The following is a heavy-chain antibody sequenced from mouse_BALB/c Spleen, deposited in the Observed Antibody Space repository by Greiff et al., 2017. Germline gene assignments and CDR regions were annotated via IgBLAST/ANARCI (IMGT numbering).Heavy chain of an antibody. CDR3: AREGGNYYGSSLAY. CDR2: ISSGSSTI. CDR1: GFTFSSFG. J-gene: IGHJ3*01. V-gene: IGHV5-17*02. D-gene: IGHD1-1*01. Sequence: EVQVVESGGGLVQPGGSRKLSCAASGFTFSSFGMHWVRQAPEKGLEWVAYISSGSSTIYYADTVKGRFTISRDNPKNTLFLQMTSLRSEDTAMYYCAREGGNYYGSSLAYWGQGTLVTVSA.